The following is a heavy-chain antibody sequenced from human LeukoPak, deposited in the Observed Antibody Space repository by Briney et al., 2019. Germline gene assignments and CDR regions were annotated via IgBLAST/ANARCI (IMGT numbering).Heavy chain of an antibody. D-gene: IGHD3-9*01. J-gene: IGHJ4*02. V-gene: IGHV4-34*01. CDR2: INHSGST. CDR1: GGSFSGYY. Sequence: SETLSLTCAVYGGSFSGYYWSWIRQPPGKGLEWVGEINHSGSTNYNPSLKSRVIISVDTSKNQFSLKLSSVIAADTAVYYCARLTPRPVAYYDILTGYYDDYWGQGTLVTVSS. CDR3: ARLTPRPVAYYDILTGYYDDY.